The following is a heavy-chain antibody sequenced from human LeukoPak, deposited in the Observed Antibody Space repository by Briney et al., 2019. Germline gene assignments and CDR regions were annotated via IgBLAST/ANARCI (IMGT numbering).Heavy chain of an antibody. CDR2: INHSGSS. CDR3: ARSGTGWYATDF. J-gene: IGHJ4*02. D-gene: IGHD6-19*01. CDR1: GGSITDYF. V-gene: IGHV4-34*01. Sequence: SETLSLTCALSGGSITDYFYNWVRQPPGKGLEWIGEINHSGSSTYNPSLKSRVTISLDPSKNQFSLKLSSVTAADTAFYYCARSGTGWYATDFWGQGTLVTVSS.